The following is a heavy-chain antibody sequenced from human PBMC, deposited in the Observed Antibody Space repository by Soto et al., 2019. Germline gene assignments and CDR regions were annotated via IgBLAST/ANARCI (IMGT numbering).Heavy chain of an antibody. V-gene: IGHV1-18*04. J-gene: IGHJ5*02. Sequence: ASVKVSCKASGYTFTSYGICWVRQAPGQGLEWMGWTSSYNGKKNYAQKVKGRGNMNKEKSTRTTYMELRRLKSDDTAVYSWARGTRYCSSTSCLSGVTWFERWG. CDR1: GYTFTSYG. CDR3: ARGTRYCSSTSCLSGVTWFER. D-gene: IGHD2-2*01. CDR2: TSSYNGKK.